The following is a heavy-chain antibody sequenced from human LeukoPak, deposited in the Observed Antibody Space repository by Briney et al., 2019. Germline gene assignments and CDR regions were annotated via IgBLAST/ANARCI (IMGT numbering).Heavy chain of an antibody. D-gene: IGHD3-10*01. Sequence: PAGSLRLYCAASGFTFSSYAMSWVRQAPGKGLESVSAISGSGGRTYDAVSVKGRFTISRDNSKNTLYLQMNSLRAEDTAVYYCAKGTGYYGSGSYSDYWGQGTLVTVSS. CDR2: ISGSGGRT. J-gene: IGHJ4*02. V-gene: IGHV3-23*01. CDR1: GFTFSSYA. CDR3: AKGTGYYGSGSYSDY.